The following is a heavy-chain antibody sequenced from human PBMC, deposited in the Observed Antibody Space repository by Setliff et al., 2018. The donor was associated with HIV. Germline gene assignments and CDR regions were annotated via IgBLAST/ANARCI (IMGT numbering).Heavy chain of an antibody. Sequence: SETLSLTCTVSAGSISSHYWSWIRQPPGKGLGWIGNIYYSGNTNYNPSLKSRVTISVDTSKNQFSLKLSSVTAADTAVYYCARESLRRVSRYFLNWFDPWGQGTLVTVSS. J-gene: IGHJ5*02. CDR3: ARESLRRVSRYFLNWFDP. CDR2: IYYSGNT. V-gene: IGHV4-59*11. D-gene: IGHD3-9*01. CDR1: AGSISSHY.